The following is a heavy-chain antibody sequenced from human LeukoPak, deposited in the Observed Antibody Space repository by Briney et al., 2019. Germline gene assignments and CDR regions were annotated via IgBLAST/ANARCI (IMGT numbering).Heavy chain of an antibody. Sequence: GGSLRLSCAASGFTFSSYWMHWVRQAPGTGLVWVSRINSDGSSTSYADSVKGRFTISRDNAKNTLYLQMNSLRAEDTAVYYCARVLYSSSWYLFDYWGQGTLVTVSS. CDR1: GFTFSSYW. V-gene: IGHV3-74*01. J-gene: IGHJ4*02. D-gene: IGHD6-13*01. CDR2: INSDGSST. CDR3: ARVLYSSSWYLFDY.